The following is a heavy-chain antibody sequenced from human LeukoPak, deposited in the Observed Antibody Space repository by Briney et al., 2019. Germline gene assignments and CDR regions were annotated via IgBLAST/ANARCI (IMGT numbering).Heavy chain of an antibody. CDR1: GGSIGSYY. J-gene: IGHJ4*02. CDR3: ARHVWLQPFDY. V-gene: IGHV4-59*08. D-gene: IGHD3-9*01. Sequence: SETLSLTCTVSGGSIGSYYWSWIRQPPGKGLEWIGYIYYSGSTNYNPSLKSRVTISVDTSKNQFSLKLSSVTAADTAVYYCARHVWLQPFDYWGQGTLVTVSS. CDR2: IYYSGST.